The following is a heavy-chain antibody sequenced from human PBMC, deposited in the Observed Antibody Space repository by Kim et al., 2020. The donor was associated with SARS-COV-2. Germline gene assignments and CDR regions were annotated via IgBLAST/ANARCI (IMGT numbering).Heavy chain of an antibody. V-gene: IGHV4-39*01. J-gene: IGHJ4*02. Sequence: SETLSLTCTVSGDSISSGNYYWGWIRQPPGQGLEWIGSIHYTGKTFYNPSLKSRIIMSLDTSKNQFSLKLNSVTAADTAVYYCARHFFSGYKVRHADYWGQGILVTVSS. D-gene: IGHD5-12*01. CDR2: IHYTGKT. CDR3: ARHFFSGYKVRHADY. CDR1: GDSISSGNYY.